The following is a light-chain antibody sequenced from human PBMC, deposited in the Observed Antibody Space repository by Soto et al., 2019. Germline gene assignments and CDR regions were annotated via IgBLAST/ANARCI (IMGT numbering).Light chain of an antibody. J-gene: IGKJ1*01. CDR2: SAS. Sequence: EIVMTQSPATLSVSQGERATLSCRASESVSSNLAWYPQKPGQAPRLLIYSASARATGIPARFSGSGSGTEFTLTISSLEPEDFAVYYCQQRSNWWTFGQGTKVEIK. CDR3: QQRSNWWT. V-gene: IGKV3-15*01. CDR1: ESVSSN.